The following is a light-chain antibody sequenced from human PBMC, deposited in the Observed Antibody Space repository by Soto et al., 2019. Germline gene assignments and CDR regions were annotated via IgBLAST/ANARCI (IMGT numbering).Light chain of an antibody. V-gene: IGKV3-20*01. CDR1: QNLGDGR. CDR3: QEHASI. Sequence: VLTQPPGTLSFSPGERATLSCRANQNLGDGRLAWYQQKPGQPPTLLIYDASTRATGIPDRFSGSGSGTDFTLTISRLEPEDFAVYYCQEHASIFGQGTRLEIK. J-gene: IGKJ5*01. CDR2: DAS.